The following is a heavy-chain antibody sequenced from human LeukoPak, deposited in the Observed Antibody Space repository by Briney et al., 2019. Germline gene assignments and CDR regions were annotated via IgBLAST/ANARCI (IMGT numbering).Heavy chain of an antibody. V-gene: IGHV3-11*01. CDR2: ITSTGSTV. CDR1: GFTFSDYY. J-gene: IGHJ4*02. Sequence: PGGSLRLSCAASGFTFSDYYMTWIRQAPGKGLEWLSYITSTGSTVYYADSVKGRFTVSRDNTKNSLSLQMTSLSAEDTAVYYCARVLSSGYSPFDYWGQGILVCVSS. CDR3: ARVLSSGYSPFDY. D-gene: IGHD3-22*01.